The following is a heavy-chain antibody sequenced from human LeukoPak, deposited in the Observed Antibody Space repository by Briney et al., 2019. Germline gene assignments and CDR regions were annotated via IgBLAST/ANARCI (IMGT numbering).Heavy chain of an antibody. J-gene: IGHJ5*02. CDR2: IRYDGSNK. D-gene: IGHD5-18*01. V-gene: IGHV3-30*02. CDR1: GFTFSSYG. Sequence: GGSLRLSCAASGFTFSSYGMHWVRQAPGKGLEWVAFIRYDGSNKYYADSVKGRYTISRDNSKNALYLQMNSLRAEDTAVYYCAKEEGYSYGSFDPGGQGTLVTVSS. CDR3: AKEEGYSYGSFDP.